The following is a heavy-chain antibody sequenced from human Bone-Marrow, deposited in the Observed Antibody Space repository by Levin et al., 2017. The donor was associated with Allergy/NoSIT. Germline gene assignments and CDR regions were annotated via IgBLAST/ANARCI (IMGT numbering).Heavy chain of an antibody. V-gene: IGHV4-4*02. Sequence: SETLSLTCAVSGGSISSSNWWSWVRQPPGKGLEWLGEIYHSGSTNYNPSLKSRVTISVDKSKNQFSLKLSSVTAADTAVYYCARGGNNYYDSSGYYGYFDYWGQGTLVTVSS. CDR1: GGSISSSNW. D-gene: IGHD3-22*01. J-gene: IGHJ4*02. CDR3: ARGGNNYYDSSGYYGYFDY. CDR2: IYHSGST.